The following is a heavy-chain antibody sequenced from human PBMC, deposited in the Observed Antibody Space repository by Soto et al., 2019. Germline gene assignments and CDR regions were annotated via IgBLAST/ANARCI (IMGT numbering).Heavy chain of an antibody. Sequence: QVQLQESGPGLVKPSQTLSLTCTVSGGSISSGGYYWSWIRHHPGKGLEWIGYIYYSGSTYYNPSLKSRVTISVDTSKNQFSLRLSXXXXAXXXXYXXXXXXXXXXXXGFDYWGQGTLVTVSS. V-gene: IGHV4-31*03. CDR3: XXXXXXXXXXXGFDY. J-gene: IGHJ4*02. CDR2: IYYSGST. CDR1: GGSISSGGYY.